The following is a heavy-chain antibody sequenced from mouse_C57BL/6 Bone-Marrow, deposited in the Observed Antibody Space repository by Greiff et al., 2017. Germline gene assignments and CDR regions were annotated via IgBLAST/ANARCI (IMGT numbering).Heavy chain of an antibody. Sequence: EVQRVESGGGLVQPGGSLKLSCAASGFTFSDYYMYWVRQTPEKRLEWVAYISNGGGSTYYTDTVKGRFTIARDNANNTLYLQMSRLTSEDTAMYDCSRREYGACFAYWGQGTLVTVAA. CDR3: SRREYGACFAY. CDR2: ISNGGGST. CDR1: GFTFSDYY. D-gene: IGHD5-1*01. V-gene: IGHV5-12*01. J-gene: IGHJ3*01.